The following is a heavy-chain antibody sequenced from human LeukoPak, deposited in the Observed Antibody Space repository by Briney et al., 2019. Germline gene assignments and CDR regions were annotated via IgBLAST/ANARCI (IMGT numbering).Heavy chain of an antibody. J-gene: IGHJ4*02. V-gene: IGHV1-2*02. CDR2: INPNSGGT. D-gene: IGHD5-18*01. Sequence: GASVKVSCKASGYTFTGYYMHWVRQAPGQGLEWVGWINPNSGGTNYAQKFQGRVTMTRDTSISTAYMELSRLRSDDTAVYYCARLHSYGYYIMDYWGQGTLVTVSS. CDR3: ARLHSYGYYIMDY. CDR1: GYTFTGYY.